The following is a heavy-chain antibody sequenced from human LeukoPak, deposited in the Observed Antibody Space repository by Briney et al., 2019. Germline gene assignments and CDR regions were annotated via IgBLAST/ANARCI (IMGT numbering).Heavy chain of an antibody. Sequence: GGSLRLSCAASGFTFSTYWMSWVCQAPGKRLEWVANINQGGGEKYYVDSVKGRFTISRDDAKNSLYLQMNSLRAEDTAVYYCARGGASRFDYWGQGTLVTVSS. J-gene: IGHJ4*02. V-gene: IGHV3-7*04. CDR1: GFTFSTYW. CDR2: INQGGGEK. D-gene: IGHD4/OR15-4a*01. CDR3: ARGGASRFDY.